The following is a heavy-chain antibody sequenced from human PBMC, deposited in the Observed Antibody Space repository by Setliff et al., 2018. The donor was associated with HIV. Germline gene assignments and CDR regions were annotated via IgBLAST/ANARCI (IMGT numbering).Heavy chain of an antibody. CDR1: GGSFSGYC. V-gene: IGHV4-34*01. CDR2: IYHSGTT. CDR3: ARVFVDTAVLRVLEYYFDS. Sequence: SETLSLTCAVYGGSFSGYCWSWIRQPPGKGLEWVGSIYHSGTTYYNPSLKSRVTISVDTSKNQFSLKLSSVTAADTAVYYCARVFVDTAVLRVLEYYFDSWGRGTLVTVSS. D-gene: IGHD5-18*01. J-gene: IGHJ4*02.